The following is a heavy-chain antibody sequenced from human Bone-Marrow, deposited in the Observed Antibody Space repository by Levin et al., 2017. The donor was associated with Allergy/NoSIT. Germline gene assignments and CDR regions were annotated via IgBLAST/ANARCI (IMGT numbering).Heavy chain of an antibody. CDR3: ARDPDYKTKNDY. CDR1: GFTFSSYS. CDR2: ISSSSSYI. D-gene: IGHD4-11*01. Sequence: GESLKISCAASGFTFSSYSMNWVRQAPGKGLEWVSSISSSSSYIYYADSVKGRFTISRDNAKNSLYLQMNSLRAEDTAVYYCARDPDYKTKNDYWGQGTLVTVSS. V-gene: IGHV3-21*01. J-gene: IGHJ4*02.